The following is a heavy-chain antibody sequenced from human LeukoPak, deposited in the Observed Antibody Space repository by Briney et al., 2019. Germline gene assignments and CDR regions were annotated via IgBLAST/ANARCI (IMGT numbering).Heavy chain of an antibody. V-gene: IGHV1-18*01. D-gene: IGHD3-3*01. J-gene: IGHJ5*02. Sequence: ASVKVSCKASGGTFSSYAISWVRQAPGQGLEWMGWISAYNGNTNYAQKLQGRVTMTTDTSTSTAYMELRSLRSDDTAVYYCASTTALEWLSSWGQGILVTVSS. CDR3: ASTTALEWLSS. CDR2: ISAYNGNT. CDR1: GGTFSSYA.